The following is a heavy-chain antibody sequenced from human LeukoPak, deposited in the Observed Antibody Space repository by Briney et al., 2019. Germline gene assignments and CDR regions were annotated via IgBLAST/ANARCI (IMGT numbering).Heavy chain of an antibody. CDR1: GFTFSSYA. Sequence: GGSLRLSCAASGFTFSSYAMSWVRQAPGKGLEWVSAISGGGGSTYYADSVKGHLTVSRDNSKNTLYLQMNSLRAEDTAVYYCAKAGYYYGSGRNYYYGMDVWGKGTTVTVSS. J-gene: IGHJ6*04. D-gene: IGHD3-10*01. CDR3: AKAGYYYGSGRNYYYGMDV. CDR2: ISGGGGST. V-gene: IGHV3-23*01.